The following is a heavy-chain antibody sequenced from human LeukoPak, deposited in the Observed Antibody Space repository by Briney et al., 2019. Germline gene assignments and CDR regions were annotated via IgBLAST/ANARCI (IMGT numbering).Heavy chain of an antibody. J-gene: IGHJ4*02. CDR1: GGSINSGSYY. CDR3: ARQTGSGLFILP. CDR2: IYTSGST. Sequence: SETLSLTCTVSGGSINSGSYYWSWIRQPAGKGLEWIGRIYTSGSTNYNASLKSQVSISIDTSKNQFSLRLTSVTAADTAVYYCARQTGSGLFILPGGQGTLVTVSS. D-gene: IGHD3/OR15-3a*01. V-gene: IGHV4-61*02.